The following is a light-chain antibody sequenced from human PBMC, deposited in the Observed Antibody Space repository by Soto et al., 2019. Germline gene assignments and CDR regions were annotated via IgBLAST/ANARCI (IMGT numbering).Light chain of an antibody. CDR1: QSISSY. CDR2: AAS. V-gene: IGKV1-39*01. J-gene: IGKJ3*01. CDR3: QQSYRTLGVFT. Sequence: DIQMTQSPSSLSASVGDRVTITCRASQSISSYLNWYQQKPGKAPKLLIYAASSLQSGVPSRFSGSGSGTDFTLTISSLQPEDFATYYCQQSYRTLGVFTFGPGTKVDIK.